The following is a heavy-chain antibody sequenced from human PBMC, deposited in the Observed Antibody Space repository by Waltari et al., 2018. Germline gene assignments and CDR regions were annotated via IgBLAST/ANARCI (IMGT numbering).Heavy chain of an antibody. D-gene: IGHD1-26*01. Sequence: QLQLPESGPGLVKPSETLSLTCTVSGCSISSSTHYWGWYRQPPGKGLEWIGNIYYSGSTYYNPSLKSRVTTYIDTSKNQFSLKLSSVTAADTAVYFCARLDSRSGSYYFDYWGQGTLVTVSS. CDR1: GCSISSSTHY. V-gene: IGHV4-39*01. CDR2: IYYSGST. CDR3: ARLDSRSGSYYFDY. J-gene: IGHJ4*02.